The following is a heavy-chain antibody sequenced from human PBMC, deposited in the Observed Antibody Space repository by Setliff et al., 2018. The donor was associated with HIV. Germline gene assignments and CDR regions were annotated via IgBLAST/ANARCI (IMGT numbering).Heavy chain of an antibody. CDR2: IHTTGST. CDR1: GDSISSGSYY. V-gene: IGHV4-61*09. D-gene: IGHD4-17*01. CDR3: ARYDYGDLDY. J-gene: IGHJ4*02. Sequence: PSETLSLTCSVSGDSISSGSYYWSWIRLPAGKGLEWIGQIHTTGSTNYNPSLKSRVTISMDTSKNQFSLNLSSVTAADTAVYYCARYDYGDLDYWGQGTPVTVSS.